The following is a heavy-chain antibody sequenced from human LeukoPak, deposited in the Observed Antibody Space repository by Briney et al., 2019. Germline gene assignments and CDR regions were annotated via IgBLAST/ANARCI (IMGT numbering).Heavy chain of an antibody. CDR2: IYTSGST. V-gene: IGHV4-4*07. Sequence: SETLSLTCTVSGGSISSYYWSWIRQSPGKGLEWIGRIYTSGSTNYNPSLKSRVTMSVDTSKNQFSLKLSSVTAADTAVYYCARGSSGWYGGYYFDYWGQGTLVTVSS. CDR1: GGSISSYY. D-gene: IGHD6-19*01. CDR3: ARGSSGWYGGYYFDY. J-gene: IGHJ4*02.